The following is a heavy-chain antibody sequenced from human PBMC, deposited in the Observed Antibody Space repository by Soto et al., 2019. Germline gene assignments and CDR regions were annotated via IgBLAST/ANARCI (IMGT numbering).Heavy chain of an antibody. D-gene: IGHD3-16*01. CDR1: GFTFSSYA. J-gene: IGHJ4*02. V-gene: IGHV3-30-3*01. Sequence: WGSLRLSCAASGFTFSSYAMHWVRQAPGKGLEWVAVISYDGSNKYYADSVKGRFTISRDNSKNTLYLQMNSLRAEDTAVYYCARYIMGDFDYWGQGTLVTVSS. CDR2: ISYDGSNK. CDR3: ARYIMGDFDY.